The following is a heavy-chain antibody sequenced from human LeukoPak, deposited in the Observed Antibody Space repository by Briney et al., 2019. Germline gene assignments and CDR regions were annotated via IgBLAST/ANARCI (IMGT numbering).Heavy chain of an antibody. D-gene: IGHD3-22*01. CDR1: GFTFSSYG. J-gene: IGHJ4*02. V-gene: IGHV3-30*18. Sequence: PGGSLRLSCAATGFTFSSYGMHWVRQAPGKGLEWVAVISYDGSNKYYAGSVKGRFTISRDSSRNTLYLQMNSLRAEDTAVYYCAKAESYYDSSGYYRLDYWGQGTLVTVSS. CDR2: ISYDGSNK. CDR3: AKAESYYDSSGYYRLDY.